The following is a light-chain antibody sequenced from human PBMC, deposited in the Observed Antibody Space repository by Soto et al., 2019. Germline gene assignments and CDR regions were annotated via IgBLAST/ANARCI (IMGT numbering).Light chain of an antibody. V-gene: IGKV3-20*01. CDR2: GAS. CDR3: QECGRSDV. CDR1: QSVSNNY. J-gene: IGKJ1*01. Sequence: ASQSVSNNYLAWYQQKPGQAPRLLIYGASNRATGIPDRFSRRGPETDFTLPIIRLEPEDFAVFNWQECGRSDVFGPGTKVDIK.